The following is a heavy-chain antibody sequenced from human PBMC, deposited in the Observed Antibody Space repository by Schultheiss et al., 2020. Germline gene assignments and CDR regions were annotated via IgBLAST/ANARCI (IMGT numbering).Heavy chain of an antibody. CDR2: INHSGST. Sequence: SETLSLTCTVSGGSISSGSYYWSWIRQPAGKGLEWIGEINHSGSTNYNPSLKSRVTISVDTSKNQFSLKLSSVTAADTAVYYCARGPDTATYYYYMDVWGKGTTVTVSS. CDR3: ARGPDTATYYYYMDV. D-gene: IGHD5-18*01. V-gene: IGHV4-61*09. CDR1: GGSISSGSYY. J-gene: IGHJ6*03.